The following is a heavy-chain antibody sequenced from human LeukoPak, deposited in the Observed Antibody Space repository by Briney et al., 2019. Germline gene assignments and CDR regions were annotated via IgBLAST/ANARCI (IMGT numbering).Heavy chain of an antibody. Sequence: SETLSLTCTVSGGSISSYYWSWIRQPPGKGLEWIGYIYYSGSTNYNPSLKSRVTISVDTSKNQFSLKLSSVTAADTAVYYCASAAWLQLGGAFDIWGQGTMVTVSS. V-gene: IGHV4-59*01. CDR2: IYYSGST. D-gene: IGHD5-24*01. CDR1: GGSISSYY. CDR3: ASAAWLQLGGAFDI. J-gene: IGHJ3*02.